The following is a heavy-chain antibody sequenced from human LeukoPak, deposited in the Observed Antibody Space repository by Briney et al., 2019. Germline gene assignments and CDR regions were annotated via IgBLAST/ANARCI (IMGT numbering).Heavy chain of an antibody. Sequence: ASVKVSCKASGYTFTSYAMHWVRQAPGQRLEWMGWINAGNGNTKYSQKFQGRVTITRDTSASTAYMELSSLRSEDTAVYYCARDRNYYGSGSYYKLDYWGQGTLVTVSS. CDR3: ARDRNYYGSGSYYKLDY. D-gene: IGHD3-10*01. CDR1: GYTFTSYA. CDR2: INAGNGNT. J-gene: IGHJ4*02. V-gene: IGHV1-3*01.